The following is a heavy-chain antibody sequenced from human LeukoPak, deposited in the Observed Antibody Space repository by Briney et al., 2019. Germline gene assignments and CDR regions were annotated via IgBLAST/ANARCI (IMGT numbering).Heavy chain of an antibody. Sequence: GGSLRLSCAASGFTFSSYEMNWVRQAPGKGLEWVSYISSSGSTIYYADSVKGRFTISRDNAKNSLYLQMNSLRAEDTAVYYCERDTYYGWGSYDYWGQGTLVTVSS. V-gene: IGHV3-48*03. CDR1: GFTFSSYE. D-gene: IGHD3-10*01. J-gene: IGHJ4*02. CDR3: ERDTYYGWGSYDY. CDR2: ISSSGSTI.